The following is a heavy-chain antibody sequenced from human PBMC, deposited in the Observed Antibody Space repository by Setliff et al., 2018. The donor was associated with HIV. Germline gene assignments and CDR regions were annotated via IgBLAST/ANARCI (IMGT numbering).Heavy chain of an antibody. J-gene: IGHJ4*02. V-gene: IGHV1-69*02. CDR3: ASPEAYSTSSRFDY. CDR2: IMPILRKT. D-gene: IGHD6-6*01. CDR1: KGTFISHT. Sequence: SVKVSCKTSKGTFISHTLNWVRQAPGQRLEWMGRIMPILRKTDYAQGFQGRVTITADKSTSTAFMELTNLRSDDTAVYYCASPEAYSTSSRFDYWGQGALVTAPQ.